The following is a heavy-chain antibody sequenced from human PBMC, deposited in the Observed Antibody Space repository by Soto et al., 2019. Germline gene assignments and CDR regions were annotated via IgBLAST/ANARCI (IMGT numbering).Heavy chain of an antibody. D-gene: IGHD6-13*01. CDR2: IYYSGST. J-gene: IGHJ6*02. V-gene: IGHV4-30-4*01. CDR3: ARVKQRGSSSWYYYYYGMDF. CDR1: GGSISSGDYY. Sequence: QVQLQESGPGLVKPSQTLSLTCTVSGGSISSGDYYWSWIRQPPGKGLVWIGSIYYSGSTYYTPSLKRRVTISVDTSKNQFSLKLSSVTAADTAVYYCARVKQRGSSSWYYYYYGMDFWGQGTTVTVSS.